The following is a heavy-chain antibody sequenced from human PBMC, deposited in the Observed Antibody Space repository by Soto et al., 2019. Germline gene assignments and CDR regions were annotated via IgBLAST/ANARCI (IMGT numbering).Heavy chain of an antibody. J-gene: IGHJ6*02. Sequence: GASVKVSCKASGGTFSSYAISWVRQAPGQGLEWMGGIIPIFGTANYAQKFQGRVTITADESTSSAYMELSSLRSEDTAVYYCAKPLMGYSGYDYPDYYYYGMDVWGQGTTVTVSS. V-gene: IGHV1-69*13. CDR2: IIPIFGTA. CDR3: AKPLMGYSGYDYPDYYYYGMDV. D-gene: IGHD5-12*01. CDR1: GGTFSSYA.